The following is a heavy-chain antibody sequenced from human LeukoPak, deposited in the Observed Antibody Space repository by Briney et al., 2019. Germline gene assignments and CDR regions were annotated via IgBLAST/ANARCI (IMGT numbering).Heavy chain of an antibody. D-gene: IGHD6-13*01. V-gene: IGHV3-9*01. J-gene: IGHJ4*02. CDR2: ISWNSGSI. Sequence: GRCLRLSCAASGFTFVDYVMHWVRQAPGKGLEGVSGISWNSGSIDYADSVKGRFTIYRDDAKQSLYLQMNSLKAADTDLYSCAKDPEAAGFYNFDYCRQATLVTASS. CDR1: GFTFVDYV. CDR3: AKDPEAAGFYNFDY.